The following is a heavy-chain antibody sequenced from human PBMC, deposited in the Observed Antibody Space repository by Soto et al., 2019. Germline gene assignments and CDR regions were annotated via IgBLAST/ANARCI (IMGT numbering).Heavy chain of an antibody. CDR2: LSNDGSNE. Sequence: QVQLVESGGGVVQPGRSLRLSCVASGFTFSSYGMHWVRQAPGNGLEWVTLLSNDGSNEYYADSVKGRFTISRDNSKNTLYLQMNSLRAEDTAVYYCAKDLRRAFYGMDVWGQGTTVTVSS. CDR3: AKDLRRAFYGMDV. J-gene: IGHJ6*02. CDR1: GFTFSSYG. V-gene: IGHV3-30*18. D-gene: IGHD3-9*01.